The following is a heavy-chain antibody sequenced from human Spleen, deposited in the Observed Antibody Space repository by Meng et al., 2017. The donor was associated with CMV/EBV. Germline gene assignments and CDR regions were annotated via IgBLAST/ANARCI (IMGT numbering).Heavy chain of an antibody. D-gene: IGHD5-12*01. V-gene: IGHV4-34*09. CDR2: INHSGST. J-gene: IGHJ5*02. CDR1: GGSFSGYY. Sequence: CAVFGGSFSGYYWSWIRQPPGKGLEWIGEINHSGSTNYNPSLKSRVTISVDTSKNQFSLKLSSVTAADTAVYYCARGVATRKGTWFDPWGQGTLVTVSS. CDR3: ARGVATRKGTWFDP.